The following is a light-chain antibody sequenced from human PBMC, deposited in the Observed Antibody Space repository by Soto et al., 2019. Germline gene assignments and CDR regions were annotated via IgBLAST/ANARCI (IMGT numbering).Light chain of an antibody. V-gene: IGKV1-27*01. CDR2: SAS. Sequence: DFQMTQSPSSLSASVGDRVTITCRASQDISNLLAWYQQKAGTVPKLLIYSASTLQSGVPSRFSGSGSGTDFTLTSRNVQPEDVATYYCQRYNRVPVTFGQGTRLEIK. J-gene: IGKJ5*01. CDR1: QDISNL. CDR3: QRYNRVPVT.